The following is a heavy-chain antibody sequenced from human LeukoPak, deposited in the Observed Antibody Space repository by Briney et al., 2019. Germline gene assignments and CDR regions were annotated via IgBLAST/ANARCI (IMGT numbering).Heavy chain of an antibody. CDR2: IYYSGST. D-gene: IGHD3-10*01. V-gene: IGHV4-39*01. CDR3: ARPYYGSGGYYTYLDY. CDR1: GGSISSSSYY. Sequence: SETLSLTCTVSGGSISSSSYYWGWIRQPPGKGLECIGSIYYSGSTYYNPSLKSRVTISVDTSKNQFSLKLSSVTAADTAVYYCARPYYGSGGYYTYLDYWGQGTLVTVSS. J-gene: IGHJ4*02.